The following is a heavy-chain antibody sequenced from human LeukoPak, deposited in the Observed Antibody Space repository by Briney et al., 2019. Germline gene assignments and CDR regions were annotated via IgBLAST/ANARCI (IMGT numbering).Heavy chain of an antibody. D-gene: IGHD1-14*01. CDR2: INSDGGST. J-gene: IGHJ6*04. CDR1: GFTFSIYW. Sequence: QPGGSLRLSCAASGFTFSIYWMHWVRQAPGKGLVWVSRINSDGGSTSYADYVKGRFTISRDKAKKTMYLQMNSLRAEDTAVYYCAREPVYSYGRVVRGKGTTVSVSS. CDR3: AREPVYSYGRVV. V-gene: IGHV3-74*01.